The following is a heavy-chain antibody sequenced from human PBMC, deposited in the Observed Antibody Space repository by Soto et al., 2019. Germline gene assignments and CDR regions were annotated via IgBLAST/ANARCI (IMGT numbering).Heavy chain of an antibody. D-gene: IGHD3-10*01. Sequence: QVQLVESGGGVVQPGRSLRLSCAASGFTFSSYAMHWVRQAPGKGLEWVAVISYDGSNKYYADSVKGRFTISRDNSKNTXYQXMTSLSAEDTAVYYCARTYYYGSGGYYTNYYGMDVWGQGTTVTVSS. CDR3: ARTYYYGSGGYYTNYYGMDV. V-gene: IGHV3-30-3*01. J-gene: IGHJ6*02. CDR1: GFTFSSYA. CDR2: ISYDGSNK.